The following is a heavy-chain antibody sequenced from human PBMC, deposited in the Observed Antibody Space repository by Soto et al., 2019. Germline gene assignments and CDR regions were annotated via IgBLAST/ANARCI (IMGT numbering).Heavy chain of an antibody. Sequence: QVQLVQSGAEVKKPGSSVKVSCKASGGTFSSYAISWVRQAPGQGLEWMGGIIPIFGTANYAQKFQGRVTITADESTSTAYMELSSLRSEDTAVYYCARANSGYDSYYYYGMDVWGQVTTVTVSS. D-gene: IGHD5-12*01. V-gene: IGHV1-69*01. CDR1: GGTFSSYA. CDR3: ARANSGYDSYYYYGMDV. CDR2: IIPIFGTA. J-gene: IGHJ6*02.